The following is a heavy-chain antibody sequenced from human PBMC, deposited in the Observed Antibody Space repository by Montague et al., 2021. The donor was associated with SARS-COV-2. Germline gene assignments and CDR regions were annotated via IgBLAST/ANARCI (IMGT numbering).Heavy chain of an antibody. D-gene: IGHD6-19*01. J-gene: IGHJ3*01. V-gene: IGHV4-59*08. Sequence: SETLSLTCIVSGGSTASHYWNWIRQFPGKRPEWIGYVYYNGDTKNNTPFRSRVTISIDKSENQFSLGLNSVTAADTAVYFCARGWAFDPWGQGRLVTVSS. CDR2: VYYNGDT. CDR1: GGSTASHY. CDR3: ARGWAFDP.